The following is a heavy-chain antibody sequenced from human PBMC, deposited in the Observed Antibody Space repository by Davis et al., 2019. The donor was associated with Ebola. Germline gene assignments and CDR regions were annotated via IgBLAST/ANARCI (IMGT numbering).Heavy chain of an antibody. V-gene: IGHV3-66*01. J-gene: IGHJ6*02. Sequence: GESLKISCVASGFTVSSNYMSWVRQAPGKGLEWVSVIYSGVSTYYADSVKGRFTISRDNSKNTLYLQMNSLRAEDTAVYYCARGPLVLPIFGVVRALPYGMDVWGQGTTVTVSS. D-gene: IGHD3-3*01. CDR1: GFTVSSNY. CDR3: ARGPLVLPIFGVVRALPYGMDV. CDR2: IYSGVST.